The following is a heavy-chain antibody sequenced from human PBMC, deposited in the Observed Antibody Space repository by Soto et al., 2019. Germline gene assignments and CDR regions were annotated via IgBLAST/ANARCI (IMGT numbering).Heavy chain of an antibody. V-gene: IGHV3-7*01. CDR2: IKQDGSEK. D-gene: IGHD2-21*01. CDR3: ARHPYCGGDCYSEQRTFFDH. Sequence: GGSLRLSCAASGFTFSSYWMSWVRQAPGKGLEWVANIKQDGSEKYYVDSGKGRFTISRDNAKNSLYLQMNSLRAEDTAVYYCARHPYCGGDCYSEQRTFFDHWGQGTLVTVSS. J-gene: IGHJ4*02. CDR1: GFTFSSYW.